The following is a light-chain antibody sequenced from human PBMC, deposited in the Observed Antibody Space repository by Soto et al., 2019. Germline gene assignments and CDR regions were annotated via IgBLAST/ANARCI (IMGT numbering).Light chain of an antibody. J-gene: IGLJ2*01. Sequence: QPVLTQPASVSGSPGQSITISCTGTSSDIGSYNYVSWYQQNPGKAPKLMIYDVSNRPSGISNRFSGSKSGNTASLTISGLQAEDEADYYCSSYTSSTTLVFGGGTKLTVL. CDR1: SSDIGSYNY. V-gene: IGLV2-14*01. CDR2: DVS. CDR3: SSYTSSTTLV.